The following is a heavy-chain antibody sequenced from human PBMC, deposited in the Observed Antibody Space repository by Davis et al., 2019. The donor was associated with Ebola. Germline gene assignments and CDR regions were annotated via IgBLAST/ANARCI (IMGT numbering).Heavy chain of an antibody. CDR2: IYPGDSGT. CDR3: ARVFGSSSPSQYFQH. CDR1: GYNSANYW. V-gene: IGHV5-51*01. J-gene: IGHJ1*01. Sequence: KVSCKGSGYNSANYWIAWVRQMPGKGLEWMGSIYPGDSGTKNSPSFQGQVTISGDKSSRTAYLQWSSLKASDTAIYYCARVFGSSSPSQYFQHWGQGTLVTVSS. D-gene: IGHD2-2*01.